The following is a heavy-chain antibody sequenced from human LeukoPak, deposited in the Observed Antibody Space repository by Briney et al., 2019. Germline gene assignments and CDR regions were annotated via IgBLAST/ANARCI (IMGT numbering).Heavy chain of an antibody. CDR1: GFTFSSYA. V-gene: IGHV3-30*04. Sequence: GGSLRLSCAASGFTFSSYAMHWVRQAPGKGLEWVAVISYDGSNKYYADSVKGRFTISRDNSKNTLYLQMNSLRAEDTAVYYCAKPLLRWFGELLSRSLYYFDYWGQGTLVTVSS. CDR2: ISYDGSNK. J-gene: IGHJ4*02. CDR3: AKPLLRWFGELLSRSLYYFDY. D-gene: IGHD3-10*01.